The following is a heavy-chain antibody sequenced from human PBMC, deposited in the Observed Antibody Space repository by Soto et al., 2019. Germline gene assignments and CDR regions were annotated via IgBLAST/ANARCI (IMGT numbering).Heavy chain of an antibody. CDR3: ARRGRAAVNPYYYYGMDV. D-gene: IGHD6-13*01. Sequence: QVQLVQSGAEVKKPGSSVKVSCKASGGTFSSYAISWVRQAPGQGLEWMGGIIPIFGTANYAQKFQGRVTITADKSTSTAYMDLSSLRSEDTAVYYCARRGRAAVNPYYYYGMDVWGQGTTVTVSS. J-gene: IGHJ6*02. CDR2: IIPIFGTA. CDR1: GGTFSSYA. V-gene: IGHV1-69*06.